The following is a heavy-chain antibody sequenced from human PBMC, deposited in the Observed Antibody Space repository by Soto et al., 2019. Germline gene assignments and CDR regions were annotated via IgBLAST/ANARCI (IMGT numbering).Heavy chain of an antibody. V-gene: IGHV1-2*04. CDR1: GYTFTGYY. Sequence: QVQLVQSGAEVKKPGASVKVSCKASGYTFTGYYMHWVRQALGQGLEWMGWMNPNSGGTNYAQKFQGWVTMTSDTSISTAYMELSRLRSDDTAVYYCARDRGCSGGSCRIFDYWGQGTLVTVSS. J-gene: IGHJ4*02. CDR2: MNPNSGGT. D-gene: IGHD2-15*01. CDR3: ARDRGCSGGSCRIFDY.